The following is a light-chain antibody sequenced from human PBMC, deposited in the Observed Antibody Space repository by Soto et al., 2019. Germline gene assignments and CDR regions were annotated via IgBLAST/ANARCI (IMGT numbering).Light chain of an antibody. CDR2: GAS. J-gene: IGKJ3*01. V-gene: IGKV3-20*01. CDR1: QSVSSSY. Sequence: EIVLTQSPGTLSLSPGERATLSCRASQSVSSSYLAWYQQKPGQAPRLLIYGASSRATGIPDRFSGSGSGPDLPLTNSRLEPEDFAVYYCQHYRSSLFTFGPGTKVDIK. CDR3: QHYRSSLFT.